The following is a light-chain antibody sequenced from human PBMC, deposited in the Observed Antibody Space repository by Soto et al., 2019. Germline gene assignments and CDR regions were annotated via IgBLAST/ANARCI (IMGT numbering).Light chain of an antibody. CDR1: QTVRNNY. J-gene: IGKJ1*01. V-gene: IGKV3-20*01. Sequence: EFELTQAPGTLSLSPGERATISCRASQTVRNNYLAWYQQKPGQAPRLLIYGASSRATGIPDRFSGSGSGTDFTLTISRLEPEDFAVYYCQQYGSSRTFGQGTK. CDR3: QQYGSSRT. CDR2: GAS.